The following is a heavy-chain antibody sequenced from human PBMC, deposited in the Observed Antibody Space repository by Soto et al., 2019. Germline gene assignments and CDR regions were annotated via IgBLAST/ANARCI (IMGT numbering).Heavy chain of an antibody. CDR1: GFMFDSYA. J-gene: IGHJ4*02. V-gene: IGHV3-48*02. CDR2: ISPGGDRI. Sequence: EVQLVESGGGLVQPGGSLRLSCVASGFMFDSYAMNWFRQAPGKGREWVSYISPGGDRIYYAESLKGRITISRDNARNTLSLQMNILRDEDTAVYYCTKSADSAGWGVDFWGLGTLVNDSS. CDR3: TKSADSAGWGVDF. D-gene: IGHD6-19*01.